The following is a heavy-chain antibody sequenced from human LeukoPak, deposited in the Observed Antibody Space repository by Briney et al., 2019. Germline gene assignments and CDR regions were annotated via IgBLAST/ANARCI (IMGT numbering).Heavy chain of an antibody. CDR3: ARDFDYGDYIDF. Sequence: PGGSLRLSCVASGFTFSTYTFNWVRQAPGKGLEWLSYISSGGLTIFYADSVKGRFTISRDNTKNAIYLDMTNLRAEDTAVYYCARDFDYGDYIDFWGPGTLVAVSS. CDR2: ISSGGLTI. CDR1: GFTFSTYT. V-gene: IGHV3-48*04. D-gene: IGHD4/OR15-4a*01. J-gene: IGHJ4*02.